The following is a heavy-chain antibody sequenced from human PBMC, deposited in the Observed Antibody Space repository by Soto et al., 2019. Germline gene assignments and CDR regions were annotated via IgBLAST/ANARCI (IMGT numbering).Heavy chain of an antibody. V-gene: IGHV3-23*01. D-gene: IGHD3-10*01. Sequence: GGSLRLSCAASGFTFSSYAMSWVRQAPGKGLEWVSGISGSGGSTYYADSVKGRFTISKDNSKNTLYLHLNSLRAEDTAVYYCAKGSITMIRGVIDYWGQGTLVTVSS. CDR3: AKGSITMIRGVIDY. J-gene: IGHJ4*02. CDR2: ISGSGGST. CDR1: GFTFSSYA.